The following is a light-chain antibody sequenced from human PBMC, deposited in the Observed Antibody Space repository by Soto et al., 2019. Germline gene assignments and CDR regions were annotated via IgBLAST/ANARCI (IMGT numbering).Light chain of an antibody. CDR3: SSYTESSTLV. CDR2: DVT. V-gene: IGLV2-14*01. CDR1: SSDVGGYNY. Sequence: QSALTQPASVSGSPGQSITISCTGTSSDVGGYNYVSWYQQHPGKAPKLMIYDVTNRPSGVSNRFSGSKSGNTASLTISGLQAEDEADYYCSSYTESSTLVFGGGTKLTVL. J-gene: IGLJ2*01.